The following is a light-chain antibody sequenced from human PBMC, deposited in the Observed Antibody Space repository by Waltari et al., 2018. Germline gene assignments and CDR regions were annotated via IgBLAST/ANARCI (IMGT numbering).Light chain of an antibody. CDR3: MQAAHWPYT. V-gene: IGKV2-30*02. CDR2: KVS. J-gene: IGKJ2*01. CDR1: QSPVHSDGNTY. Sequence: DVVLTQSPLTLSVTLGQPASISCRPSQSPVHSDGNTYLNWLHQRPGQSPLRLIYKVSFLDFGVREIFRGSGSGTFFTLGITRVKTEDVGIYDCMQAAHWPYTLCQGTKLEIK.